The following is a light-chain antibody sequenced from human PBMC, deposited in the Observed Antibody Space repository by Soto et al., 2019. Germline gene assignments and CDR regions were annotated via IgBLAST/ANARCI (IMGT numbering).Light chain of an antibody. CDR3: LQSLRTPPT. J-gene: IGKJ2*01. V-gene: IGKV2-28*01. CDR1: QSLLHSNGYNY. CDR2: LGS. Sequence: DIVMTQSPLSLPVTPGEPASISCRSSQSLLHSNGYNYMDWYLQKPGQSPQLLISLGSNRASGVPYRFSGSGSGTDFTLKISRVEAEDFGVYYCLQSLRTPPTFGQGTKLEIK.